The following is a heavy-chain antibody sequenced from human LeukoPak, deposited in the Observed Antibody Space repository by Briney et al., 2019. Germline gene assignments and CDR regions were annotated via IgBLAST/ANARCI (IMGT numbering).Heavy chain of an antibody. V-gene: IGHV4-30-2*01. J-gene: IGHJ6*02. Sequence: PSETLSLTCTVSGGSISSGGYYWSWSRQPPGKGLEWIGYIYHSGSTYYNPSLKSRVTISVDTSKNQFSLKLRSVTAADTAVYYCARLLRYFDFYYYYGMDVWGQGTTVTVSS. D-gene: IGHD3-9*01. CDR3: ARLLRYFDFYYYYGMDV. CDR1: GGSISSGGYY. CDR2: IYHSGST.